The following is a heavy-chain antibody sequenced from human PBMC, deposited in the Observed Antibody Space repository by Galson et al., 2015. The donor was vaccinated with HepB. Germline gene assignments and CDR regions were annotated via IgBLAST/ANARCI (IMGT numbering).Heavy chain of an antibody. CDR1: GYTFTSYG. CDR3: AREGSGDIVVVPAAPGYYYGMDV. D-gene: IGHD2-2*01. J-gene: IGHJ6*02. V-gene: IGHV1-18*04. Sequence: SVKVSCKASGYTFTSYGISWVRQAPGQGLEWMGWISAYNGNTNYAQKLQGRVTMTTDTSTSTAYMELRSLRSDDTAVYYCAREGSGDIVVVPAAPGYYYGMDVWGQGTTVTVPS. CDR2: ISAYNGNT.